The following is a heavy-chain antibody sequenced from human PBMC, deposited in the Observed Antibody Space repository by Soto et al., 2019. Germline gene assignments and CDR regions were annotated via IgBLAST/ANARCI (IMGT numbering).Heavy chain of an antibody. J-gene: IGHJ5*02. CDR1: GFMFKSFV. CDR3: ARWGTTGGLDL. CDR2: TSYDGNTK. V-gene: IGHV3-30*19. Sequence: QVQLVESGGGVVQPGTSLRLSCAASGFMFKSFVMHWVRQVPGKGLQWVALTSYDGNTKYYGDSVQGRFTVSRDNSKNTLDLQMDSLRLEDTALYYCARWGTTGGLDLWGQGTLVSVSS. D-gene: IGHD3-16*01.